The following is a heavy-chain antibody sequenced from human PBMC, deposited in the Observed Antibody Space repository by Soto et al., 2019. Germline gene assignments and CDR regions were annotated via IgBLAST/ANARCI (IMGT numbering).Heavy chain of an antibody. J-gene: IGHJ4*02. CDR1: GFTFSSYA. V-gene: IGHV3-30-3*01. D-gene: IGHD6-13*01. CDR3: ARDAIPSSSWYHGWSDY. CDR2: ILYDGSNK. Sequence: GGSLRLSCAASGFTFSSYAMHWVRQAPGKGLEWVAVILYDGSNKYYADSVKGRFTISRDNSKNTLYLQMNSLRAEDTAVYYCARDAIPSSSWYHGWSDYWGQGTLVTVSS.